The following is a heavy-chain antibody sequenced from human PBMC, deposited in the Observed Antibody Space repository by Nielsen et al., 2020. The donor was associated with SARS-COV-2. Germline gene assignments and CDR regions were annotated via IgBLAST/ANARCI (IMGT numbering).Heavy chain of an antibody. Sequence: GGSLRLSCAASGFMVSDSYMSWIRQTPGKGLEWVSYISSSGYTNYVDSVKGRFTISRDNAKNSLYLQMNSLRAEDTAMYYCAKSGNCNGGICYSTEYFQDWGQGTLVTVSS. CDR3: AKSGNCNGGICYSTEYFQD. CDR1: GFMVSDSY. V-gene: IGHV3-11*03. J-gene: IGHJ1*01. CDR2: ISSSGYT. D-gene: IGHD2-15*01.